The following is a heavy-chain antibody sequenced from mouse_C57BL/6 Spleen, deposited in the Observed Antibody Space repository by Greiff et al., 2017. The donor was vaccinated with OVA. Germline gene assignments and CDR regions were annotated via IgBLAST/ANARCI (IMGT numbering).Heavy chain of an antibody. CDR2: ISNKANGYTT. CDR1: GFTFTDYY. J-gene: IGHJ4*01. D-gene: IGHD3-2*02. CDR3: ARCGGQLRLRYAMDY. Sequence: EVQLVESGGGLVKPGGSLSLSCAASGFTFTDYYMSWVRQPPGKALEWLGVISNKANGYTTEYSASVKGRFTISRDNSQSILYLLMNALRAEDSASYYFARCGGQLRLRYAMDYWGQGTSVTVSS. V-gene: IGHV7-3*01.